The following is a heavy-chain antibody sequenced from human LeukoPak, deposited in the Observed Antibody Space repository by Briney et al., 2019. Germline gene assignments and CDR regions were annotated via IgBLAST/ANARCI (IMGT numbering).Heavy chain of an antibody. CDR3: ASSASLGTLTFSY. CDR1: GFSLRSYC. Sequence: GGSLRLSCAASGFSLRSYCLHWVRQAPGTGLVWVSRINSDGSSTNYADYVKGRFTISRDNAKNTLYLHMNSLRAEDSAVYFCASSASLGTLTFSYLGQGTLVTVSS. CDR2: INSDGSST. V-gene: IGHV3-74*01. D-gene: IGHD3-3*02. J-gene: IGHJ4*02.